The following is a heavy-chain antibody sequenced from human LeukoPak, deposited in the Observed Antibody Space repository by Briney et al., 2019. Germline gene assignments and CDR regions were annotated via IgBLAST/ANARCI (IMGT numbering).Heavy chain of an antibody. CDR1: GGSFSGYY. J-gene: IGHJ4*02. Sequence: SETLSLTCAVYGGSFSGYYWSWIRQPPGKGLEWIGEINHSGSTNYNPSLKSRVTISVDTSKNQFSLKLSSVTAADTAVYYCARAPYCSSTSCYPYYFDYWGQGTLVTVSS. CDR2: INHSGST. D-gene: IGHD2-2*01. CDR3: ARAPYCSSTSCYPYYFDY. V-gene: IGHV4-34*01.